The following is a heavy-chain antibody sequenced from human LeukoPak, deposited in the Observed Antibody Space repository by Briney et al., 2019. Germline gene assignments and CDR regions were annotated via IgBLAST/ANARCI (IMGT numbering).Heavy chain of an antibody. Sequence: PGGSLRLSCAASGFTFSSYEMNWVRQAPGRGLEWVSSISYSSNYIYYADSVKGRFTISRDNARKSLFLQMSSLRAEDTAVYYCARRFSTENYSALDCWGQGTLVTVSS. J-gene: IGHJ4*02. D-gene: IGHD1-7*01. V-gene: IGHV3-21*01. CDR2: ISYSSNYI. CDR1: GFTFSSYE. CDR3: ARRFSTENYSALDC.